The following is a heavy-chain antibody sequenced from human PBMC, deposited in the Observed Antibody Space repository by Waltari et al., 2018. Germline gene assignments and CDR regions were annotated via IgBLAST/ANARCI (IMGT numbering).Heavy chain of an antibody. Sequence: EVQLVESGGDLVKPGGSLRLSCAASGFTFSSYSMNWVRQVPGKGRECVSFISSGGSNIYYADSVKGRFTISRDNAKNSLYLQMNSLRVDDTAVYYCARIDGYNPDYWGQGTLVTVSS. D-gene: IGHD5-18*01. CDR3: ARIDGYNPDY. V-gene: IGHV3-21*01. J-gene: IGHJ4*02. CDR2: ISSGGSNI. CDR1: GFTFSSYS.